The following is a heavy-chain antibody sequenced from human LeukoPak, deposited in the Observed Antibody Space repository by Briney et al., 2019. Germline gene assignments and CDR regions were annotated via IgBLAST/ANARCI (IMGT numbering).Heavy chain of an antibody. CDR2: INSDGKMT. CDR3: ARVGSTDSPHAFDI. J-gene: IGHJ3*02. Sequence: GGSLRVSCAASGFTFSSYWMDWVRQAPGRGLVWVSGINSDGKMTRYAESVKGRFTISRDNAKNTLYLQMNSLRAEDTSVYYCARVGSTDSPHAFDIWGQGTMVTVSS. CDR1: GFTFSSYW. V-gene: IGHV3-74*01. D-gene: IGHD2-21*02.